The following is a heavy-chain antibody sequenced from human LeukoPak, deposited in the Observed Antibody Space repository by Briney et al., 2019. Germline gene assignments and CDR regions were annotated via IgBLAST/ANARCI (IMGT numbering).Heavy chain of an antibody. J-gene: IGHJ3*02. CDR2: IYYSGST. CDR3: ARRHYDILSGYSDAFDI. CDR1: GGSISSYY. Sequence: SQTLSLTCTVSGGSISSYYWSWIRQPPGKGLEWIGDIYYSGSTNYNPSLKSRVTISVDTSKNQFSLKLSSVTAADTAVYYCARRHYDILSGYSDAFDIWGQRTMVTVS. D-gene: IGHD3-9*01. V-gene: IGHV4-59*01.